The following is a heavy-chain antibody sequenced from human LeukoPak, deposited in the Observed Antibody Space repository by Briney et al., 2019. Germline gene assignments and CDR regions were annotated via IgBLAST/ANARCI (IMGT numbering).Heavy chain of an antibody. V-gene: IGHV1-2*02. CDR3: AVSYSGGPIFDY. J-gene: IGHJ4*02. D-gene: IGHD6-19*01. Sequence: ASVKVSCKASGYTFTGYYIHWVRQAPGQGLEWMGWINPNSGSTSYAQKSQGRVTMTRDTSISIAYMKLTSLRSDDTAIYYCAVSYSGGPIFDYWGQGTLVTVSS. CDR1: GYTFTGYY. CDR2: INPNSGST.